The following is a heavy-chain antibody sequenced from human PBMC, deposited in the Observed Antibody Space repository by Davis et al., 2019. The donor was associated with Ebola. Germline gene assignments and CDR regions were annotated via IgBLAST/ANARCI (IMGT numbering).Heavy chain of an antibody. CDR3: AITAMDTFFDY. V-gene: IGHV5-10-1*01. CDR1: GYSFSSYW. J-gene: IGHJ4*02. Sequence: GESLKISCKGSGYSFSSYWINWVRQMPGKGLAWMGRIDPSYSYSNYSPSFQGHVTISADKSISTAYLQWSSLKASDTAMYYCAITAMDTFFDYWGQGTLVTVSS. D-gene: IGHD5-18*01. CDR2: IDPSYSYS.